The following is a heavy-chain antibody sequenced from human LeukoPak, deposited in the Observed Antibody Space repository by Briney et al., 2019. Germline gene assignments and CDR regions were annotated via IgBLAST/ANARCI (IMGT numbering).Heavy chain of an antibody. CDR3: VSKGLQLFGELLD. V-gene: IGHV3-23*01. CDR2: ITAIAGDT. J-gene: IGHJ4*02. Sequence: GGPLRLSCGTSGFPLRSYAMRWVRQAPAKGVEWVSLITAIAGDTYYADSVKGRFTITRDNSRNTLYLQMDGLRAEDSAIYHCVSKGLQLFGELLDWGQGTLVTVSS. D-gene: IGHD3-10*01. CDR1: GFPLRSYA.